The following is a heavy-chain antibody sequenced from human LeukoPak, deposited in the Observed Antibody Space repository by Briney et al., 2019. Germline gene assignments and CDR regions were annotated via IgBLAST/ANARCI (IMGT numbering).Heavy chain of an antibody. V-gene: IGHV3-30-3*01. CDR1: GFTFSSYA. CDR3: ARGLGVPAAIFSDFGY. Sequence: GGSLRLSCAASGFTFSSYAIHWVRQAPGKGLEWVAVISYDGSNKYYAVSVKGRFTISRDNSKNTLYLQMNGLRAEDTAVYYCARGLGVPAAIFSDFGYWGQGTLVTVSS. CDR2: ISYDGSNK. J-gene: IGHJ4*02. D-gene: IGHD2-2*01.